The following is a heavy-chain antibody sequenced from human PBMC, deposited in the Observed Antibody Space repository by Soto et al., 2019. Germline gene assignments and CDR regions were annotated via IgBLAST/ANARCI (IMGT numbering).Heavy chain of an antibody. CDR3: ARGAPVAHNYYGMDV. D-gene: IGHD6-19*01. V-gene: IGHV3-30-3*01. CDR1: GFTFSSYA. Sequence: QVQLVESGGGVVQPGRSLRLSCAASGFTFSSYAMHWVRQAPGKGLEWVAVISYDGSNKYYADSVKGRFTISRDNSKNTLYLQMNSLRSEDTAVYYCARGAPVAHNYYGMDVWGQGTTVTVSS. J-gene: IGHJ6*02. CDR2: ISYDGSNK.